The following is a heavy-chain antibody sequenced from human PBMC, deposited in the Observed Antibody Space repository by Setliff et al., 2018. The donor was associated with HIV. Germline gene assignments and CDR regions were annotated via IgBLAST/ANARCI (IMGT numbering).Heavy chain of an antibody. CDR3: ASGEDSGSYGEPFNS. CDR2: VYYSGST. V-gene: IGHV4-59*08. J-gene: IGHJ4*02. D-gene: IGHD1-26*01. CDR1: GGSISSYY. Sequence: SETLSLTCTVSGGSISSYYWSWIRQPPGKGLEWIGYVYYSGSTKYNPSLKSRVTISVDLPNNQFSLKLHSVTAADTAVYYCASGEDSGSYGEPFNSWGQGALVTVSS.